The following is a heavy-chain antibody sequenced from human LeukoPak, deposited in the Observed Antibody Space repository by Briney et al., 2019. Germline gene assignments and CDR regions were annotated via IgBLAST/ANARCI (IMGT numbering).Heavy chain of an antibody. J-gene: IGHJ6*02. Sequence: GGSLRLSCAASGFTSADYAMSWVRQVPGKGLEWVSGINWNGGSTGYADSVKGRFTISRDNAKNSLYLQMNSLRAEDTALYYCARAGGEDYYYGMDVWGQGTTVTVSS. CDR3: ARAGGEDYYYGMDV. CDR2: INWNGGST. V-gene: IGHV3-20*04. D-gene: IGHD3-10*01. CDR1: GFTSADYA.